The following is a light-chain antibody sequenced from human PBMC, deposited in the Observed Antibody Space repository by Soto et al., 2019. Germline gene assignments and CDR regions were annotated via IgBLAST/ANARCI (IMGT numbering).Light chain of an antibody. CDR2: KAS. CDR3: QQYNTYAPRNP. J-gene: IGKJ1*01. Sequence: DIQMTQFPSTLSASVGDRVTITCRASQSISSWLAWYQQKPGKAPKLLIYKASYLASGVPSRFGGSGAGTELTLASSSPQPDDAATDYCQQYNTYAPRNPFGQGTKGESK. V-gene: IGKV1-5*03. CDR1: QSISSW.